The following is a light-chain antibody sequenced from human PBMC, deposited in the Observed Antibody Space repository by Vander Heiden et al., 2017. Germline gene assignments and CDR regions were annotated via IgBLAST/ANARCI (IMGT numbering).Light chain of an antibody. J-gene: IGLJ2*01. CDR3: QVGESSTAGVV. CDR1: NVGSKN. Sequence: SYELPQPLSVSVALGETARITCGGTNVGSKNVNGDQQKAGQAPRLVIYRDSKRHAGIPERCSGSKWGNTATLTISRAQAGDEADYYCQVGESSTAGVVFGGGTKLTVL. CDR2: RDS. V-gene: IGLV3-9*01.